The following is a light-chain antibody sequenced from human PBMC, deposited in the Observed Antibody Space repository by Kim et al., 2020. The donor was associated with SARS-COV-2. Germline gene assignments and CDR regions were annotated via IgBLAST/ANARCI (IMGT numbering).Light chain of an antibody. J-gene: IGLJ3*02. CDR3: AGWDHNVSGVWV. Sequence: QRVTISCSGSNCNSGSNTVNWSQQLPEAAPKLLIYSNNQLSSGVPNRFCGSKCGTSASLAISGLKSEDEADYYCAGWDHNVSGVWVFGGGTQLTDL. V-gene: IGLV1-44*01. CDR1: NCNSGSNT. CDR2: SNN.